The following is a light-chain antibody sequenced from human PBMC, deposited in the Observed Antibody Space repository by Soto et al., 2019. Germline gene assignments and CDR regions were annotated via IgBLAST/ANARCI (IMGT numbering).Light chain of an antibody. CDR2: LEGSGSY. V-gene: IGLV4-60*02. CDR1: SGHRSYI. Sequence: QLVLTQSSSASASLGSSVKLTCTLSSGHRSYIIAWHQQQPGKAPRYLMKLEGSGSYNKGSGVPDRFSGSSSGADRYLTISNRQCEDEADYYCETWDSNSWVFGGGTKLTVL. J-gene: IGLJ3*02. CDR3: ETWDSNSWV.